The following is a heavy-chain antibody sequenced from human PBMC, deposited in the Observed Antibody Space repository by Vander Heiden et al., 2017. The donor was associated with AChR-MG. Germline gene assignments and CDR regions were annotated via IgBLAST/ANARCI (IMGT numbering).Heavy chain of an antibody. Sequence: EVQLVDSGGGLVKPGGSLRLPCAASGFTFSSYSMNWVRQAPGKGLEWVSSISSSSSYIYYGDSVKGRFTISRDNAKNSLDLQMSSLRAEDTAVYYCARVGGNYPLSAFDIWGQGTMVSVSS. V-gene: IGHV3-21*06. D-gene: IGHD1-26*01. J-gene: IGHJ3*02. CDR2: ISSSSSYI. CDR3: ARVGGNYPLSAFDI. CDR1: GFTFSSYS.